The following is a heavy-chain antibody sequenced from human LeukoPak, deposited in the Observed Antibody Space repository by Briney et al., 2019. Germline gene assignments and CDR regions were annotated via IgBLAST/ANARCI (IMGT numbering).Heavy chain of an antibody. D-gene: IGHD3-9*01. V-gene: IGHV4-34*01. CDR3: ARDILTIPGAFDI. Sequence: PSETLSLTCTVSGGSISSYYWSWIRQPPGKGLEWIGEINHSGSTNYNPSLKSRVTISVDTSKNQFSLKLSSVTAADTAVYYCARDILTIPGAFDIWGQGTMVTVSS. CDR2: INHSGST. J-gene: IGHJ3*02. CDR1: GGSISSYY.